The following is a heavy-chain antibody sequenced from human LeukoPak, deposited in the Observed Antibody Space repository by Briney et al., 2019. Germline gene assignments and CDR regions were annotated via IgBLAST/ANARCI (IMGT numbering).Heavy chain of an antibody. D-gene: IGHD2-2*01. Sequence: TSETLSLTCAVYGGSFSGYYWSWIRQPPGKGLEWIGEINHSGSTTYNPSLKSRVTISVDTSKNQFSLKLSTVTAADTAVYYCARRGYCSSTSCYAFGYWGQGTLVTVSS. CDR2: INHSGST. V-gene: IGHV4-34*01. CDR3: ARRGYCSSTSCYAFGY. J-gene: IGHJ4*02. CDR1: GGSFSGYY.